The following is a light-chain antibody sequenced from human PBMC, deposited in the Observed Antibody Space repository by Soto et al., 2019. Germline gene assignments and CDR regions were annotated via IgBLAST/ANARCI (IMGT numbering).Light chain of an antibody. J-gene: IGKJ1*01. V-gene: IGKV3-20*01. CDR3: QQYGRSRT. CDR2: GAS. Sequence: EVVLTQSPGTLSLSPGERATLSCRASQSVTSNYLALYQQRPGLAPRLLIYGASSRATGIPDRFSGSGSGTVFTLTISRLEPEDFAVYYCQQYGRSRTFGQGTKV. CDR1: QSVTSNY.